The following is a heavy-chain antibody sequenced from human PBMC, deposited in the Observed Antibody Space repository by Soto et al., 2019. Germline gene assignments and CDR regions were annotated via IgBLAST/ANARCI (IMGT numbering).Heavy chain of an antibody. V-gene: IGHV1-46*01. CDR2: INPSGGST. CDR1: VYTFTSYY. D-gene: IGHD3-16*02. CDR3: AATPLPDTYYDYIWGSYRYMTLDY. J-gene: IGHJ4*02. Sequence: ASAKVSCKASVYTFTSYYMHWVRQAPGQGLEWMGIINPSGGSTSYAQKFQGRVTMTRDTSTSTVYMELSSLRSEDTAVYYCAATPLPDTYYDYIWGSYRYMTLDYWGQGTLVTVSS.